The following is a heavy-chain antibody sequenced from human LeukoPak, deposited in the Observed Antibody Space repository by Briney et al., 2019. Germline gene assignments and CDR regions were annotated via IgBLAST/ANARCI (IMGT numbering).Heavy chain of an antibody. CDR3: ARFLSTQWLVRGDYFDY. D-gene: IGHD6-19*01. Sequence: SETLSLTCAVYGGSFSGYYWSWLRQPPGKGLEWIGEINHSGSTNYNPSLKSRVTISVDTSKNQFSLKLSSVTAADTAVYYCARFLSTQWLVRGDYFDYWGQGTLVTVSS. CDR1: GGSFSGYY. J-gene: IGHJ4*02. CDR2: INHSGST. V-gene: IGHV4-34*01.